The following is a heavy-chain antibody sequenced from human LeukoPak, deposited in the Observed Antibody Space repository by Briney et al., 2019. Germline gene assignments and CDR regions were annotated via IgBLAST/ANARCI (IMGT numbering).Heavy chain of an antibody. CDR2: INHSGST. CDR1: GGSFSGYY. V-gene: IGHV4-34*01. Sequence: SETLSLTCAVYGGSFSGYYWSWIRQPPGKGREWSGEINHSGSTNYNPSLKSRVTISVDTSKNQFSLKLSSVTAADTAVYYCARAGDIAMAYPAYFDHWAQGTPVPVPS. J-gene: IGHJ4*02. D-gene: IGHD5-18*01. CDR3: ARAGDIAMAYPAYFDH.